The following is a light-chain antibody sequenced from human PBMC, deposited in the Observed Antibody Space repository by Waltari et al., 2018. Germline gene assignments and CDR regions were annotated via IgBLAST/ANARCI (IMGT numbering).Light chain of an antibody. CDR3: QQYGSSHYDSSPFT. CDR2: GAA. J-gene: IGKJ4*01. CDR1: QSVAGND. V-gene: IGKV3-20*01. Sequence: EIVLTQSPGTLSLSPGERATLSCRASQSVAGNDLAGYQQKPGQAPRLLIYGAATRATGIPDRFSGSGSVTDFTLTISRLEPEDFAVYHCQQYGSSHYDSSPFTFGGGTKVEIK.